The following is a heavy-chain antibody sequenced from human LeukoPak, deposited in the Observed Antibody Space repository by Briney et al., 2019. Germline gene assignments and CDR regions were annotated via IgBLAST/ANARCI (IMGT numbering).Heavy chain of an antibody. V-gene: IGHV2-26*01. CDR3: ARIPTPTTGPKVPMYAFDI. Sequence: SGPTLVNPTETLTLTCTVSGFSLSNARMGVSWIRQPPGKALEWLAHIFSNDEKSYSTSLKSRLTISKDTSKSQVVLTMTNMDPVDTATYYCARIPTPTTGPKVPMYAFDIWGQGAMVTVSS. J-gene: IGHJ3*02. CDR1: GFSLSNARMG. D-gene: IGHD1-1*01. CDR2: IFSNDEK.